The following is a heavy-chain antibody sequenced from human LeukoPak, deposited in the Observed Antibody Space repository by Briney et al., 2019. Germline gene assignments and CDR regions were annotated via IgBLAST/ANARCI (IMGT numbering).Heavy chain of an antibody. CDR1: GGSFSGYY. CDR3: ASPPSG. D-gene: IGHD6-25*01. J-gene: IGHJ4*02. Sequence: PSETLSLTCAVYGGSFSGYYWSWIRQPPGKGLEWIGEINHSGSTNYNPSLKSRVTISVDTSKNQFSLKLSSVTAADTAVYYCASPPSGWGQGTLVTVSS. CDR2: INHSGST. V-gene: IGHV4-34*01.